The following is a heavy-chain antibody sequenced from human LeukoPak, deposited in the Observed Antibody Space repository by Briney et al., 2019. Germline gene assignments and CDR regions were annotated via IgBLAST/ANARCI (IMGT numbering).Heavy chain of an antibody. J-gene: IGHJ4*02. CDR1: GFPFSYYS. D-gene: IGHD1-26*01. V-gene: IGHV3-30*09. CDR2: ISYDEDNK. CDR3: AGSPTRSLRVGEFDF. Sequence: GRSLRLSCAASGFPFSYYSMHWVRQAPGKGLEWVAVISYDEDNKYYADSVKGRFAISRDNSKDTLYLQTNRLRAGDTAVYYCAGSPTRSLRVGEFDFWGQGTLGTVS.